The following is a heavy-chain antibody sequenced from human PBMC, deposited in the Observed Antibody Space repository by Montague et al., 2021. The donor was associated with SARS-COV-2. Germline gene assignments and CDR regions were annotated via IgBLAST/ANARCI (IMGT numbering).Heavy chain of an antibody. Sequence: SETLSLTCAVYGGSFSGYYWSWIRQPPGKGLEWIGEINHSGSTNYNPSLKRRVTITVDTSKNQFSLKLSSVAAADTAVYYCARVRYYGSGTSLGMDVWGQGTTVTVFS. D-gene: IGHD3-10*01. V-gene: IGHV4-34*01. CDR2: INHSGST. J-gene: IGHJ6*02. CDR1: GGSFSGYY. CDR3: ARVRYYGSGTSLGMDV.